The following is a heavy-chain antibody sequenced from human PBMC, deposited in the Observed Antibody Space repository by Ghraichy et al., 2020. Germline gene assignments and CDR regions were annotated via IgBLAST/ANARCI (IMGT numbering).Heavy chain of an antibody. J-gene: IGHJ2*01. D-gene: IGHD1-26*01. Sequence: GGSLRLSCAASGFTFSSYTMSWVRQAPGRGPECVAVISGSGDTTYYADSVKGRFTISRDNSKNTLYLQMNSLRAEDTAVYYCAKDPREAYWYFDLWGRGTLVTVSS. CDR1: GFTFSSYT. CDR2: ISGSGDTT. CDR3: AKDPREAYWYFDL. V-gene: IGHV3-23*01.